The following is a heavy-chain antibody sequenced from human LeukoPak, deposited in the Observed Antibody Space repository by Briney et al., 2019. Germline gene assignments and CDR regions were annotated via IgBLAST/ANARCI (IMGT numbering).Heavy chain of an antibody. J-gene: IGHJ4*02. D-gene: IGHD3-3*01. CDR1: GFTFSSYW. CDR2: IKQDGSEK. Sequence: PGGSLRLSCAASGFTFSSYWMSWVRQAPGKGLEWVANIKQDGSEKYYVDSVKGRFTISRDNAKNSLYLQMNSLRAGDTAVYYCANFWSGYSPFDYWGQGTLVTVSS. V-gene: IGHV3-7*01. CDR3: ANFWSGYSPFDY.